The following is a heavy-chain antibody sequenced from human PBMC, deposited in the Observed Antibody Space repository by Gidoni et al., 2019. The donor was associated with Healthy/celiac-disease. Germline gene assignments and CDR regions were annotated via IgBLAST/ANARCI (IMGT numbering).Heavy chain of an antibody. D-gene: IGHD6-13*01. CDR3: ARIEAADYYYGMDV. J-gene: IGHJ6*02. CDR2: IFSNDEK. V-gene: IGHV2-26*01. Sequence: QVTLKQSGPVLVKPTETLTLTCSVSEFSLSNARMGVSWIRQPPGKALESLAHIFSNDEKSYSTSLKSRLTISKDTSKSQVVLTMTNMDPVDTATYYCARIEAADYYYGMDVWGQGTTVTVSS. CDR1: EFSLSNARMG.